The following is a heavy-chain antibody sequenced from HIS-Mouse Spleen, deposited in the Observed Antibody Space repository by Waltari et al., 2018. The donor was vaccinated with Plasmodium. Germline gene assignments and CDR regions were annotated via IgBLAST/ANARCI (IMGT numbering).Heavy chain of an antibody. CDR1: GGSISSGGYY. CDR2: IYYSGST. V-gene: IGHV4-31*03. J-gene: IGHJ4*02. CDR3: ARSLVRGSSVGFDY. Sequence: QVQLQESGPGLVKPSQTLSLTCTVSGGSISSGGYYWSWIRQHPGKGLEWIGYIYYSGSTYYNPALKVRVTISVDTSKNQFSLKLSSVTAADTAVYYCARSLVRGSSVGFDYWGQGTLVTVSS. D-gene: IGHD6-6*01.